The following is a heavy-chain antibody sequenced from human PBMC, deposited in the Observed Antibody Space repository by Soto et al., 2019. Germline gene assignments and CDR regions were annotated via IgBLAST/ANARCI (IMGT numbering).Heavy chain of an antibody. D-gene: IGHD6-13*01. CDR1: EGTFNSYA. CDR3: ASGASRWYPYFFDS. CDR2: IIPYYNTL. Sequence: QAQVVQSGAEVRKPGSSVKLSCKASEGTFNSYAIAWMRQAPGQGLEWMGGIIPYYNTLNYAQKFQDRVTITADDSTNTVYMELSSLGSDDTAVYFCASGASRWYPYFFDSWAQGTLVTVSS. V-gene: IGHV1-69*01. J-gene: IGHJ4*02.